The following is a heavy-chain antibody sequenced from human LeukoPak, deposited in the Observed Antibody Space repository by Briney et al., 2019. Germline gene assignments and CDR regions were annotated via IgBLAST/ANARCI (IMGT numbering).Heavy chain of an antibody. V-gene: IGHV3-66*02. J-gene: IGHJ4*02. CDR2: IYSGGTT. CDR3: AIVRGYSYGIDY. Sequence: GGSLRLSCAASGFTVSSNYMTWVRQAPGKGLEWVSIIYSGGTTYYADSVKGRFTISRDNSKNTLFLQMNSLRAEDTAVYYCAIVRGYSYGIDYWGQGTLITISS. D-gene: IGHD5-18*01. CDR1: GFTVSSNY.